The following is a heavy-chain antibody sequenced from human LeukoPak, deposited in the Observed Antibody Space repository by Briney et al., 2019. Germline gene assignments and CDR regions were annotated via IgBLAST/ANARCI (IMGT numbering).Heavy chain of an antibody. J-gene: IGHJ6*04. V-gene: IGHV4-34*01. CDR3: ARAGAVVVAAKHYYYGMDV. CDR2: INHSGST. Sequence: SETLSLTCAVYGGSFSGYYWSWIRQPPGKGLEWIGEINHSGSTNYNPSLKSRATISVDTSKNQFSLKLSSVTAADTAVYYCARAGAVVVAAKHYYYGMDVWGKGTTVTVSS. D-gene: IGHD2-15*01. CDR1: GGSFSGYY.